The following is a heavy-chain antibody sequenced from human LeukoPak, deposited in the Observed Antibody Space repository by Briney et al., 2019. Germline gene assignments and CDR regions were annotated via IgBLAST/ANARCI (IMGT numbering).Heavy chain of an antibody. CDR1: GLTISGSW. Sequence: PGGSLRLSCVASGLTISGSWMHWVRQAPGKGLVWVSRSYSDGSSTGYADSVKGRFTVSRDNARNTLYLQMSTLRAEDTAVYYCARGSSTWFDYWGQGTLVTVSS. V-gene: IGHV3-74*01. J-gene: IGHJ5*01. D-gene: IGHD6-13*01. CDR2: SYSDGSST. CDR3: ARGSSTWFDY.